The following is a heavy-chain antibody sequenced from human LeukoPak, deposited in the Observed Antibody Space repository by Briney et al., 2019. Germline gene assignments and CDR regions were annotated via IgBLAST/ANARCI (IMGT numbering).Heavy chain of an antibody. V-gene: IGHV3-21*01. CDR1: GFSFSSYA. CDR2: IGSSSTYT. D-gene: IGHD3-10*01. CDR3: ARARAN. Sequence: GGSLRLSCVACGFSFSSYAMDWVRQAPGKGLEWVSSIGSSSTYTHYADSVKGRFTIPRDNSKNTLYLQMNSLRAEDTAVYYCARARANWGQGTLVTVSS. J-gene: IGHJ4*02.